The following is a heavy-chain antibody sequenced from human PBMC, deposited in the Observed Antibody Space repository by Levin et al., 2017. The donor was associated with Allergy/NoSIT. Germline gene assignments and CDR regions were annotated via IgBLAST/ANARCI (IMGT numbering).Heavy chain of an antibody. CDR1: GYTFSDYY. J-gene: IGHJ1*01. V-gene: IGHV1-2*02. D-gene: IGHD2-2*01. CDR3: ARGGATSNDY. Sequence: GESLKISCSVSGYTFSDYYIHWIRQTPGQGLEWIGWIDPTRGATQFAEKFHARVVLTRDSSISTAYMELGRLRSDDAALYYCARGGATSNDYWGQGTLVTVSS. CDR2: IDPTRGAT.